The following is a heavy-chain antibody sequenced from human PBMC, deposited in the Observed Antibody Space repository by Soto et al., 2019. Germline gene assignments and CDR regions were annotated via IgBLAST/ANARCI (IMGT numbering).Heavy chain of an antibody. Sequence: SATLSLTCTVSNGSISGYYWAWIRQPPGKGLEWIGYVYYTGTTKYNPSLKSRVILLVDTYKNLFSLKLTSVTVADAAVYYCARDKINGPFDYWGQGTLVTVSS. CDR3: ARDKINGPFDY. D-gene: IGHD2-8*01. CDR2: VYYTGTT. V-gene: IGHV4-59*01. CDR1: NGSISGYY. J-gene: IGHJ4*02.